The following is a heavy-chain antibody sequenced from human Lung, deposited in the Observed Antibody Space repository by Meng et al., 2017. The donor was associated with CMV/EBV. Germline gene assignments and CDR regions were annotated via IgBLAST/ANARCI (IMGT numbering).Heavy chain of an antibody. CDR2: IIPIFGTA. CDR1: GGTFSSYA. V-gene: IGHV1-69*05. Sequence: XVXVSXXASGGTFSSYAISWVRQAPGQGLEWMGGIIPIFGTANYAQKFQGRVTITTDESTSTAYMGLSSVRSEDTAVYYCARSANIVVVPAARHYFDYWGQGTXVTVSS. CDR3: ARSANIVVVPAARHYFDY. J-gene: IGHJ4*02. D-gene: IGHD2-2*01.